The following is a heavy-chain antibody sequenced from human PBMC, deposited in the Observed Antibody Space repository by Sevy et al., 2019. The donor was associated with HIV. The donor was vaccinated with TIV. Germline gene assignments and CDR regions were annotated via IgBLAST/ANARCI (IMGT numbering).Heavy chain of an antibody. Sequence: RGSLRLSCAASGFGLNGNAMSWVRQAPGKGLEWVAAIHGGDDTTHYGDSVKGRFTISRDSFKNILYLQSDSLRVEDTAVYYCAKDVLGWAFDYWGHGTLVIVSS. CDR2: IHGGDDTT. J-gene: IGHJ4*01. CDR3: AKDVLGWAFDY. V-gene: IGHV3-23*01. D-gene: IGHD2-15*01. CDR1: GFGLNGNA.